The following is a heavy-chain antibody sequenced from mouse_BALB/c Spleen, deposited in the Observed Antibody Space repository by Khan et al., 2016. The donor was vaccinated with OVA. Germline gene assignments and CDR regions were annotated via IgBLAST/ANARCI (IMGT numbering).Heavy chain of an antibody. CDR3: TRRCRYGLFAF. V-gene: IGHV1-7*01. CDR1: GYTFTTYW. Sequence: VQLQQSGAELAKPGASVKMSCTASGYTFTTYWIHWVKQRPGQGLEWIGYINPSTGYTEYNQKFKDKATLTTDKSSSAAYMQLSSLTSEDSAVYDCTRRCRYGLFAFWGQGTLVTVSA. D-gene: IGHD1-1*02. CDR2: INPSTGYT. J-gene: IGHJ3*01.